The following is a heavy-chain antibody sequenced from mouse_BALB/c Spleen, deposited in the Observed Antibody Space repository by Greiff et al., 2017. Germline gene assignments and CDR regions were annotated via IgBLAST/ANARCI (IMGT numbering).Heavy chain of an antibody. Sequence: DVKLVESGGGLVKPGGSLKLSCAASGFTFSSYAMSWVRQTPEKRLEWVASISSGGSTYYPDSVKGRFTISRDNARNILYLQMSSLRSEDTAMYYCARVPYYYGSTYAMDYWGQGTSVTVSS. CDR3: ARVPYYYGSTYAMDY. V-gene: IGHV5-6-5*01. CDR2: ISSGGST. J-gene: IGHJ4*01. CDR1: GFTFSSYA. D-gene: IGHD1-1*01.